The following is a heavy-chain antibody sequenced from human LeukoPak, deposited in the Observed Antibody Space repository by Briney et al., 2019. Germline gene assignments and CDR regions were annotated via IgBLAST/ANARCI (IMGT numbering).Heavy chain of an antibody. CDR3: TRDWRNLGFDY. V-gene: IGHV3-74*01. J-gene: IGHJ4*02. D-gene: IGHD1-7*01. CDR1: GFTFSSYA. Sequence: GGSLRLSCSASGFTFSSYAMHWVRQAPGKGLVWVSRIEGDGSRITYADSVKGRFTISRDNAKNTLYLQMNSLRAEDTAVYYCTRDWRNLGFDYWGQGTQVTVSS. CDR2: IEGDGSRI.